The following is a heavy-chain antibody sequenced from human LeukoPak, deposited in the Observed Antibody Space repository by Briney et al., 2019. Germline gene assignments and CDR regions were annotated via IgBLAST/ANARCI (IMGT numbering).Heavy chain of an antibody. D-gene: IGHD3-22*01. J-gene: IGHJ3*02. CDR2: IRYDGSNK. CDR1: GFTFSSYA. CDR3: ATRSHYYDSSAYYIGDAFDI. Sequence: GGSLRLSCAASGFTFSSYAMHWVRQAPGKGLEWVAFIRYDGSNKYYADSVKGRFTISRDNSKNTLYLQMNRLRAEDTAVYYCATRSHYYDSSAYYIGDAFDIWGQGTMVTVSS. V-gene: IGHV3-30*02.